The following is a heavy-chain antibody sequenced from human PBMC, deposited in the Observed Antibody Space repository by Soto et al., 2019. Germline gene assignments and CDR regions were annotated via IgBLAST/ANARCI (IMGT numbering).Heavy chain of an antibody. D-gene: IGHD3-3*01. Sequence: QVQLVQSGAEVKKPGASVKVSCKASGYTFTSYYMHWVRQAPGQGLEWMGIINPSGGSTSYAQKFQGRVTMTRDTSMSTVYMELSSLRSEDTAVYYCARDGSITIFGVANWYFDLWGRGTLVTVSS. CDR2: INPSGGST. CDR3: ARDGSITIFGVANWYFDL. CDR1: GYTFTSYY. J-gene: IGHJ2*01. V-gene: IGHV1-46*01.